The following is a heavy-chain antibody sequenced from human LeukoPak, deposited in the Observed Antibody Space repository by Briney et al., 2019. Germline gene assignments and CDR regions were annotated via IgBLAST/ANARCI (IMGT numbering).Heavy chain of an antibody. J-gene: IGHJ4*02. CDR2: ISAYDGNT. CDR1: GYTFTSYG. V-gene: IGHV1-18*01. D-gene: IGHD3-22*01. CDR3: ARVTVDYYDSSGYSY. Sequence: ASVKVSCKASGYTFTSYGISWVRQAPGQGLEWMGWISAYDGNTNYAQKLQGRVTMTTGTSTSTAYMELRSLRSDDTAVYYCARVTVDYYDSSGYSYWGQGTLVTVSS.